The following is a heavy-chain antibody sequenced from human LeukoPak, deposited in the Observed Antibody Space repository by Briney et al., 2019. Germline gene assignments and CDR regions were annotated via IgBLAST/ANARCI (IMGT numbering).Heavy chain of an antibody. V-gene: IGHV4-59*11. CDR1: GGSICSHY. CDR3: ARGALTNWFDP. CDR2: IYYSGST. D-gene: IGHD3-16*01. J-gene: IGHJ5*02. Sequence: PSETLSLTCTVSGGSICSHYWSWIRQPPGKGLEWIGYIYYSGSTNYNPSLKSRVTISVDTSKNQFSLKLSSVTAADTAVYYCARGALTNWFDPWGQGTLVTVSS.